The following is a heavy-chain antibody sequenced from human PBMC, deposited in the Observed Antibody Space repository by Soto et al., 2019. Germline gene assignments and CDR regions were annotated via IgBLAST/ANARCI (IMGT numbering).Heavy chain of an antibody. CDR3: AKDRDDIGMVDAFEV. CDR2: ISGGGVTT. D-gene: IGHD2-15*01. Sequence: EMHLLESGGELVQPGGSLRLSCAASGFTFSTYAMTWVRQAPGKGLEYVSAISGGGVTTYYADSMKGRFTISRDNPKNTLYIPMNILRAEDTAVYYCAKDRDDIGMVDAFEVWGQGTMVTVSS. J-gene: IGHJ3*01. V-gene: IGHV3-23*01. CDR1: GFTFSTYA.